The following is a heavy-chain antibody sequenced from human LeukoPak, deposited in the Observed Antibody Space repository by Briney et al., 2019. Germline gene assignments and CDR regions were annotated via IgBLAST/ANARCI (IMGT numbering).Heavy chain of an antibody. D-gene: IGHD2-15*01. CDR1: GVSVSSGRYY. Sequence: PSEPLSLTRSLSGVSVSSGRYYWNWIRQPPGEGLEWIGYIYNSGSTNYNPSLQSRVTISVDTSRNQSSLKLSSVTAADTAMYYWARAPIRYCSAGTCYSHFDNWGQGTLVTVSS. J-gene: IGHJ4*02. CDR2: IYNSGST. V-gene: IGHV4-61*01. CDR3: ARAPIRYCSAGTCYSHFDN.